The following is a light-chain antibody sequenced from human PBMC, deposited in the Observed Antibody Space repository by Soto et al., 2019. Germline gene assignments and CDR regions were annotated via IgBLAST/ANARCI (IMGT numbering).Light chain of an antibody. Sequence: EILMTQSPATLSVSPGERVTLSCRASQSVSSNLAWYQQKPGQAPRLLIYGASTRATGIPARFSGSESGTEFTLTISSLQSEDFAVYYCQQYDDWQTFGQGTKVDIK. CDR3: QQYDDWQT. CDR2: GAS. CDR1: QSVSSN. V-gene: IGKV3-15*01. J-gene: IGKJ1*01.